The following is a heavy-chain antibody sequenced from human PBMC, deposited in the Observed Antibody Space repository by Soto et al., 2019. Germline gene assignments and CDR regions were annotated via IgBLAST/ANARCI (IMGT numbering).Heavy chain of an antibody. V-gene: IGHV3-23*01. J-gene: IGHJ4*02. CDR3: AKWGVQVDG. Sequence: EVQLLESGGGLVQPGGSLRLSCAASGFTFSNYAMSWVRQAPGKGLEWVSAISSSGGTTYYPDSVKGRFTISRDNSNHTLHLQMNSLRAEDTAVYFCAKWGVQVDGWGQGTLVTVSS. CDR2: ISSSGGTT. CDR1: GFTFSNYA. D-gene: IGHD2-8*02.